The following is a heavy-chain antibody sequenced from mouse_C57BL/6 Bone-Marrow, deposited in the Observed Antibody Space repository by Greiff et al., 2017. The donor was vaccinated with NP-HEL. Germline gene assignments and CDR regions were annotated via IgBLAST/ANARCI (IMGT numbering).Heavy chain of an antibody. D-gene: IGHD1-1*01. CDR3: AREGGFYGSPFAY. CDR2: INYDGSN. CDR1: GYSVTSGFY. J-gene: IGHJ3*01. V-gene: IGHV3-6*01. Sequence: VQLKESGPGLVKPSQSLSLTCSVTGYSVTSGFYWGWIRQFPGDKLEWMGYINYDGSNNYNPSLKNRISITRDTSKNQFFLKLNSVTTEDTATYYCAREGGFYGSPFAYWGQGTLVTVSA.